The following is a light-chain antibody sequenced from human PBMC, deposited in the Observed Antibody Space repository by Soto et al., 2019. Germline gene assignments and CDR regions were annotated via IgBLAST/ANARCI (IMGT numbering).Light chain of an antibody. J-gene: IGKJ1*01. Sequence: EIVLTQSPGTLSLSPGERATLSCRASQSVSSSYLAWYQQKPGQAPRLLIYGASSRASGIPDRFNGSGSGTDFTLTISRLEPEDFAVFYCQHYGSSRTFGQGTKVEIK. CDR1: QSVSSSY. CDR3: QHYGSSRT. V-gene: IGKV3-20*01. CDR2: GAS.